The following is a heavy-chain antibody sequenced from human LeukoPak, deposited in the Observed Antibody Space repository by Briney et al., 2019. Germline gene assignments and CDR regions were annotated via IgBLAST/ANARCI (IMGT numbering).Heavy chain of an antibody. V-gene: IGHV3-20*01. CDR3: ARVAIGYCSSTSCPGGSFFDY. Sequence: PGGSLRLSCAASGFTFDDYGMSWVRQAPGKGLEWVSGINWNGGSTGYADSVKGRFTISRDNAKNSLYLQMNSLRAEDTALYHCARVAIGYCSSTSCPGGSFFDYWGQGTLVTVSS. CDR2: INWNGGST. J-gene: IGHJ4*02. D-gene: IGHD2-2*01. CDR1: GFTFDDYG.